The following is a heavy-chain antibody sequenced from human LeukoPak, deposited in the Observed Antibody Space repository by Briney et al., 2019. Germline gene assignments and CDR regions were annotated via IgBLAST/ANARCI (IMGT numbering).Heavy chain of an antibody. CDR3: ASSASLVCLDY. Sequence: PGGSLRLSCAASGFTFSSYGMHWVREAPGKGLEWVAFIRNDGSNKYYADSVKGRFTISRDNSKDTLYLQMNSLRAEDTAVYFCASSASLVCLDYWGQGTLVTVSS. D-gene: IGHD2-15*01. J-gene: IGHJ4*02. CDR2: IRNDGSNK. V-gene: IGHV3-30*02. CDR1: GFTFSSYG.